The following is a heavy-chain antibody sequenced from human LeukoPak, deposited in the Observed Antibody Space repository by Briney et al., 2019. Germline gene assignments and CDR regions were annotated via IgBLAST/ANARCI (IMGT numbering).Heavy chain of an antibody. CDR3: AKDRGGGSQLGDAYDV. CDR1: GFTFSDYW. CDR2: IDTDGRRT. Sequence: GGSLRLSCAASGFTFSDYWMHWVRQVPGKGPMWVSRIDTDGRRTHYADSVKGRFTISRDNVRKSLYLQMNSLRIEDTALYYCAKDRGGGSQLGDAYDVWGQGTMVSVSA. D-gene: IGHD3-10*01. V-gene: IGHV3-74*01. J-gene: IGHJ3*01.